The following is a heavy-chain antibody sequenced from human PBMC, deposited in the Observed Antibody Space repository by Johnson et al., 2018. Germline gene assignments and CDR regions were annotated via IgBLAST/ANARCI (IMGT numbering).Heavy chain of an antibody. J-gene: IGHJ6*02. CDR3: ARARSWGIQLYYYYYGMDV. V-gene: IGHV3-33*01. CDR2: IWYDGSNK. D-gene: IGHD5-18*01. CDR1: GFTFSSYG. Sequence: VQLVESGGGLVKPGGSLRLSCAASGFTFSSYGMHWVRQAPGKGLEWVAVIWYDGSNKYYADSVKGRFTISRDNSKNTLYLQMNSPRPEDTAVYYCARARSWGIQLYYYYYGMDVWGQGTTVTVSS.